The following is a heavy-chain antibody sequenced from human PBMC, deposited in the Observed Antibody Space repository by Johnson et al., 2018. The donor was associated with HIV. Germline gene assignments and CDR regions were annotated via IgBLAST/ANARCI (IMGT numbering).Heavy chain of an antibody. J-gene: IGHJ3*01. CDR1: GFTFSNAW. Sequence: VQLVESGGGLVQPGGSLRLSCAASGFTFSNAWMSWVRQAPGRGLEWVGRIRNKAISYTTEYAASVKGRFTISRDDSKNSLYLQMNSLKTDDTAVYYWTRDRYGVGVYWGQGTMVTVSS. CDR3: TRDRYGVGVY. V-gene: IGHV3-72*01. CDR2: IRNKAISYTT. D-gene: IGHD4-17*01.